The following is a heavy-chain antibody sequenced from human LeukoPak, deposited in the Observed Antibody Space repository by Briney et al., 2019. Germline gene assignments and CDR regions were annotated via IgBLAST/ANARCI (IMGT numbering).Heavy chain of an antibody. CDR2: IYYSGST. Sequence: SETLSLTCTVSGGSISSYYWSWIRQPPGKGLEWIGYIYYSGSTNYNPSLKSRVTISVDTSKNQFSLELRSLTAADTAVYYCARHVGYGNSWFDPWGQGTLVTVSS. CDR3: ARHVGYGNSWFDP. J-gene: IGHJ5*02. CDR1: GGSISSYY. V-gene: IGHV4-59*08. D-gene: IGHD5-18*01.